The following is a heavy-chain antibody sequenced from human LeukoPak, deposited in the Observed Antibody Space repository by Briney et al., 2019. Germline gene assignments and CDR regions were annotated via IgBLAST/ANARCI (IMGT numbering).Heavy chain of an antibody. CDR3: AKSLHGIAVAYYFDY. CDR1: GFTFSSYG. Sequence: PGGSLRLSCAASGFTFSSYGMHWVRQAPGKGLEWVAFIRYDGSNKYYADSVKGRFTISRDNSKNTLYLQMNSLRAEDTAVYYCAKSLHGIAVAYYFDYWGQGTLVTVSS. D-gene: IGHD6-19*01. J-gene: IGHJ4*02. CDR2: IRYDGSNK. V-gene: IGHV3-30*02.